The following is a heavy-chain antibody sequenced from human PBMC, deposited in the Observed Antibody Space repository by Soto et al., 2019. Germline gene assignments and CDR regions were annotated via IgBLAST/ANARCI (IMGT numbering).Heavy chain of an antibody. Sequence: QLQLQESGPGLVKPSETLSLTCTVSGGSISSTSYYWGWIRQPPGKGLEWIGSIYYSGSTYYNPSLKSRVIISVDTSKNQFSLKLISVTAADTAVYYCARHVDHGSGSWHFDYWGQGTLVTVSS. CDR1: GGSISSTSYY. CDR2: IYYSGST. D-gene: IGHD3-10*01. V-gene: IGHV4-39*01. J-gene: IGHJ4*02. CDR3: ARHVDHGSGSWHFDY.